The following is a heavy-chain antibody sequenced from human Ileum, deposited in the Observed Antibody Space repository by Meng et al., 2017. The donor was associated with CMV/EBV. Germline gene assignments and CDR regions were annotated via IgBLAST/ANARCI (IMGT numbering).Heavy chain of an antibody. V-gene: IGHV2-5*02. CDR3: AHGSTRRTQRFDP. D-gene: IGHD2-2*01. J-gene: IGHJ5*02. CDR2: IYWDDDK. CDR1: GFSLTTSGVG. Sequence: QITLKESGPTLVKPTQTLTLTCTLSGFSLTTSGVGVGWIRQPPGKALELVALIYWDDDKRYSPSLKSRLIITKDTSKNQVVLTLTNVDPVDTGTYYCAHGSTRRTQRFDPWGQGILVTVSS.